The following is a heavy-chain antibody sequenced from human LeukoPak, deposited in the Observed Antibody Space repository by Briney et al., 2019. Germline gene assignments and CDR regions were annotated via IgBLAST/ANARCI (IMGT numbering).Heavy chain of an antibody. CDR1: GYTFTSYA. D-gene: IGHD3-10*01. J-gene: IGHJ4*02. V-gene: IGHV1-3*01. CDR2: INAGNGNT. CDR3: ARASLPYYYGSGSPDY. Sequence: ASVKVSCKASGYTFTSYAMHWVRQAPGQRLEWMGWINAGNGNTKNSQKFQGRVTITRDTSASTAYMELSSLRSEDTAVYYWARASLPYYYGSGSPDYWGQRTLVTASS.